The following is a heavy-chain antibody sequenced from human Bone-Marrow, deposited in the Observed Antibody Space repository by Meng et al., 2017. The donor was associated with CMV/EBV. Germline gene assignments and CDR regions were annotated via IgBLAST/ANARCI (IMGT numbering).Heavy chain of an antibody. V-gene: IGHV1-2*02. Sequence: ASVKVSCKASGYTFTGYYMHWVRQAPGQGLEWMGWINPNSGGTNYAQKFQGRVTMTRDTSISTAYMELSRLRSDDTAVDYCARGAADIVVVPAYYYGMDVWGQGTTVTVSS. CDR3: ARGAADIVVVPAYYYGMDV. CDR1: GYTFTGYY. D-gene: IGHD2-2*01. J-gene: IGHJ6*02. CDR2: INPNSGGT.